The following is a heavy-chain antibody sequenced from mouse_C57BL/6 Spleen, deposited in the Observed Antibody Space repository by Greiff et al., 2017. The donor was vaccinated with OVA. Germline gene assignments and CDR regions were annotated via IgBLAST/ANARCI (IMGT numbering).Heavy chain of an antibody. CDR3: ARDGEFDGFAD. D-gene: IGHD1-1*01. V-gene: IGHV1-52*01. CDR1: GYTFTSYW. J-gene: IGHJ3*01. CDR2: IDPSDSET. Sequence: VQLQQPGAELVRPGSSVKLSCKASGYTFTSYWMHWVKQRPIQGLEWIGNIDPSDSETHYNQKFKDKATLTVDKSSSTAYMQLSNLTSEDSAVYYGARDGEFDGFADWGQGTLVTVSA.